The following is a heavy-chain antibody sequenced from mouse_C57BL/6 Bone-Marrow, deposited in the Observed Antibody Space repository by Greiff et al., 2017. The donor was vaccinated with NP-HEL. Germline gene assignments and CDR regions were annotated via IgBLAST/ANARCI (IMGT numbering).Heavy chain of an antibody. V-gene: IGHV5-9*01. Sequence: EVQLQQSGGGLVKPGGSLKLSCAASGFTFSSYTMSWVRQTPEKRLEWVATISGGGGNTYYPDSVKGRFTISRDNAKNTLYLQMSSLRSEDTALYYCARQRGLTFAYWGQGTLVTVSA. CDR3: ARQRGLTFAY. D-gene: IGHD3-1*01. CDR1: GFTFSSYT. CDR2: ISGGGGNT. J-gene: IGHJ3*01.